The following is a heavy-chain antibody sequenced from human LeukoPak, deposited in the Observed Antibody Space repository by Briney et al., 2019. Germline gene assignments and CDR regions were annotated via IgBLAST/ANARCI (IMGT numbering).Heavy chain of an antibody. V-gene: IGHV3-11*04. CDR1: GFTFSDYY. Sequence: GGSLRLSCAASGFTFSDYYMSWIRQAPGKGLEWVSYISSSGSTIYYADSVKGRFTISRDNAKNSLYLQMNSLRAEDTALYFCAKDLTYTSQGGSDSWGQGTLVIVSS. J-gene: IGHJ4*02. D-gene: IGHD3-16*01. CDR3: AKDLTYTSQGGSDS. CDR2: ISSSGSTI.